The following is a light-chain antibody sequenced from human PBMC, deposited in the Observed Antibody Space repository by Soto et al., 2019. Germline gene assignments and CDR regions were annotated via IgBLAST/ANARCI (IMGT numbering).Light chain of an antibody. CDR1: SSDVGGYNY. CDR2: EVS. V-gene: IGLV2-14*01. CDR3: SSYTSSSTRV. Sequence: QSLLTQPASVSGSPGQSITISCTGTSSDVGGYNYVSWYQQHPGNAPKLMIYEVSNRPSGVSNRFSGSKSGNTASLTISGLQAEDEADYYCSSYTSSSTRVFGGGTKLTVL. J-gene: IGLJ3*02.